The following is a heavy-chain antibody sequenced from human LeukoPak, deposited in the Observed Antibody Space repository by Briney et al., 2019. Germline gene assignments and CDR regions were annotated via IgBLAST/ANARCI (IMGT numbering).Heavy chain of an antibody. CDR3: ARDDGGGYLFDY. V-gene: IGHV3-21*01. D-gene: IGHD1-26*01. CDR1: GFTFSSYS. Sequence: GGSLRLSCAASGFTFSSYSMNWVRQAPGKGLEWVSSISSSSSYIYYADSVKGRFTISRDNAKNSLYLQMNSLRAEDTAVYYCARDDGGGYLFDYWGQGTLVTVSS. J-gene: IGHJ4*02. CDR2: ISSSSSYI.